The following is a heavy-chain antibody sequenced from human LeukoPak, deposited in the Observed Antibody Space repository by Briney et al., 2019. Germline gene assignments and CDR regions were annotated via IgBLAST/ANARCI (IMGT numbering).Heavy chain of an antibody. CDR3: AILGSRLSGYPLGALPYYYYMDV. J-gene: IGHJ6*03. D-gene: IGHD3-22*01. V-gene: IGHV4-61*02. CDR1: GGSISSGSYY. CDR2: IYTSGST. Sequence: PSQTLSLTCTVSGGSISSGSYYWSWIRQPAGKGLEWIGRIYTSGSTNYNPSLKSRDTISVDTSKNQFSLKLSSVTAADTAVYYCAILGSRLSGYPLGALPYYYYMDVWGKGTTVTVSS.